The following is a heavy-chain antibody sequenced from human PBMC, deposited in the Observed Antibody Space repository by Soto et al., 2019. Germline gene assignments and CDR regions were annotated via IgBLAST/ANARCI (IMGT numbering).Heavy chain of an antibody. D-gene: IGHD1-26*01. CDR1: GFTFSSYG. V-gene: IGHV3-30*03. Sequence: GSLRLSCAASGFTFSSYGMHWVRQAPGKGLEWVAVISYDGSNKYYADSVKGRFTISRDNSKNTLYLQMNSLRAEDMAVYYCARRQQGELYGLDAWGQGTTVTVSS. J-gene: IGHJ6*02. CDR2: ISYDGSNK. CDR3: ARRQQGELYGLDA.